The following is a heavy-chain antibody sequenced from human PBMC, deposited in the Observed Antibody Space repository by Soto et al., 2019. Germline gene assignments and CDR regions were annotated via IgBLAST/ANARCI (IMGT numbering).Heavy chain of an antibody. V-gene: IGHV4-30-4*01. Sequence: KTSETLSLTCTFSCGSIISGDYYWSWIRQPPGKGLEWIGYIYYSGSTYYNPSLKSRVTISVDTSKNQFSLKLSSVTAADTAVYYCARGYAGLRPYGMDVWGQGTTVTVSS. CDR2: IYYSGST. D-gene: IGHD3-16*01. J-gene: IGHJ6*02. CDR1: CGSIISGDYY. CDR3: ARGYAGLRPYGMDV.